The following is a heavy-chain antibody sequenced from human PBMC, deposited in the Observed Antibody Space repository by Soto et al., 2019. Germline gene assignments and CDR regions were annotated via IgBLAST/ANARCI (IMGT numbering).Heavy chain of an antibody. CDR3: AKDISDLGELSTFAY. Sequence: GGSLRFSCAASGFTFDDDAMHGVRQAPGKGLEWVSGISWNSGSIGYADSVKGRFTISRDNAKNSLYLQMNSLRAEDTALYYCAKDISDLGELSTFAYRGQGTLVSVSS. J-gene: IGHJ1*01. CDR1: GFTFDDDA. D-gene: IGHD3-16*02. CDR2: ISWNSGSI. V-gene: IGHV3-9*01.